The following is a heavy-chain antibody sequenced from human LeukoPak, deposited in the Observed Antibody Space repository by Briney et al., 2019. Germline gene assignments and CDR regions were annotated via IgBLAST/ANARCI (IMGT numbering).Heavy chain of an antibody. Sequence: PSETLSLTCAVYGGSFSGYYWSWIRQPPGKGLEWIGEINHSGSTNYNPSLKSRVTISVDTSKNQFSLNLSSVTAADTAVYYCARASQYYYDSSGYPLFDYWGQGTLVTVSS. CDR2: INHSGST. D-gene: IGHD3-22*01. CDR1: GGSFSGYY. J-gene: IGHJ4*02. CDR3: ARASQYYYDSSGYPLFDY. V-gene: IGHV4-34*01.